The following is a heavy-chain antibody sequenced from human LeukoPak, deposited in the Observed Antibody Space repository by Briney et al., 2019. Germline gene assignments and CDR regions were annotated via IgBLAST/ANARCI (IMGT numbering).Heavy chain of an antibody. CDR1: GYTFTSYD. J-gene: IGHJ6*03. V-gene: IGHV1-8*01. Sequence: ASVKVSCKASGYTFTSYDINWVRQAPGQGLEWMGWMNPNSGNTGYAQKFQGRVTMTRNTSISTAYMELSSLRSEDTAVYYCARGKAARFYYYMDVWGKGTTVTVSS. CDR2: MNPNSGNT. CDR3: ARGKAARFYYYMDV. D-gene: IGHD6-6*01.